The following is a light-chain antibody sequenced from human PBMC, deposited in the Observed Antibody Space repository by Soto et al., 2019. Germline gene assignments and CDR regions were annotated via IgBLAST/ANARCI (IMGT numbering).Light chain of an antibody. V-gene: IGKV3-20*01. CDR2: GTS. Sequence: DILLTQSPGTLCLSSGERATLSCRASQSVSSSHLAWYQQRLSQAPTILIYGTSNRATGIPDRFSGSRSGTDFTLTTTRLESEDFAVYYCQQYSSSPGTLGQGTKVDSK. CDR3: QQYSSSPGT. J-gene: IGKJ1*01. CDR1: QSVSSSH.